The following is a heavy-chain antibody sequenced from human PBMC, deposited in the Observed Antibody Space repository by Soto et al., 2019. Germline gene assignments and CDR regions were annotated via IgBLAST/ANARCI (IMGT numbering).Heavy chain of an antibody. V-gene: IGHV1-69*06. D-gene: IGHD3-3*01. Sequence: QERLVQSGAEVRKPGSSVKVSCKVTGGTSTRYAINWVRQAPGQGLEWMGGIVPMFGTSKYAQKFQGRVTITADTSTNIAYMELRSLRSKDTAVYYWNRGSEYDFWSGYLWGQGTLVSVSS. CDR2: IVPMFGTS. J-gene: IGHJ4*02. CDR3: NRGSEYDFWSGYL. CDR1: GGTSTRYA.